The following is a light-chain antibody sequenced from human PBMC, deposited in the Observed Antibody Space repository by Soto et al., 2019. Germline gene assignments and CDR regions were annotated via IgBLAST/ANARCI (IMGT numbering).Light chain of an antibody. V-gene: IGKV1-5*01. CDR1: QSVSGW. J-gene: IGKJ1*01. Sequence: DIQMTQSPSTLSASVGDTVTVTCRASQSVSGWLAWYQQKPGEAPKLLIYDASALPRVVPSRFSGSGSGTKFTLTIASLQPDDFATYYCQQYETFSGTFGRGTKVEI. CDR2: DAS. CDR3: QQYETFSGT.